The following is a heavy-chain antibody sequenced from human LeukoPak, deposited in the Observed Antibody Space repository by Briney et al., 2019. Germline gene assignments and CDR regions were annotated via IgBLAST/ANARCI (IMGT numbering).Heavy chain of an antibody. V-gene: IGHV3-23*01. Sequence: GGSLRLSCAASGFTFSSYAMSWVRQAPGKGLEWVSAISGSGGSTYYADSVKGRFTISRDNAKNSLYLQMNSLRAEDTAVYYCARDIDYGDYHFDYWGQGTLVTVSS. D-gene: IGHD4-17*01. CDR1: GFTFSSYA. J-gene: IGHJ4*02. CDR3: ARDIDYGDYHFDY. CDR2: ISGSGGST.